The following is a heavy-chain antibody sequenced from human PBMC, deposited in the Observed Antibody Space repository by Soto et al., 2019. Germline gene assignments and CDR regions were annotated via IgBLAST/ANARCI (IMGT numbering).Heavy chain of an antibody. CDR1: GGSISSGDYY. CDR2: IYYSGST. Sequence: QVQLQESGPGLVKPSQTLSLTCTVSGGSISSGDYYWSWIRQPPGKGLEWIGYIYYSGSTYYNPSLKSRVTISVDTSKNQFSLKLSSVTAADTAVYYCARWWVVDYGDYPYNWFDPWGQGTLVTVSS. CDR3: ARWWVVDYGDYPYNWFDP. D-gene: IGHD4-17*01. J-gene: IGHJ5*02. V-gene: IGHV4-30-4*01.